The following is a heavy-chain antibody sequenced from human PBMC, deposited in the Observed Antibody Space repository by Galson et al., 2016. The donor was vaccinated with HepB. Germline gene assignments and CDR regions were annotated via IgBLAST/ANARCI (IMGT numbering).Heavy chain of an antibody. CDR3: VRNYYGSGSYYSSFDI. V-gene: IGHV6-1*01. Sequence: CAISGDSVSSNSAAWNWIRQSPSRGLEWLGRTYYNSQWYRDLAAAVKGRITINPDTTQNQNSLQLNSVTPEDTAVYYCVRNYYGSGSYYSSFDIWGQGTTVTVSS. J-gene: IGHJ3*02. CDR2: TYYNSQWYR. CDR1: GDSVSSNSAA. D-gene: IGHD3-10*01.